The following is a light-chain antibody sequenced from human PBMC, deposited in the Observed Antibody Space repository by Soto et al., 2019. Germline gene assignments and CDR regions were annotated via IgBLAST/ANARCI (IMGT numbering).Light chain of an antibody. CDR2: EVS. CDR1: SIDVGGFNY. V-gene: IGLV2-14*01. Sequence: HSALAPPASVSGSPGQSITISCTGTSIDVGGFNYVSWVQLHPVKAPKLMVYEVSNRPSGISSRFSCSKSGNTASMTISGLQAEDEADYYCSSFTSSRIYVFGTGTKVTVL. CDR3: SSFTSSRIYV. J-gene: IGLJ1*01.